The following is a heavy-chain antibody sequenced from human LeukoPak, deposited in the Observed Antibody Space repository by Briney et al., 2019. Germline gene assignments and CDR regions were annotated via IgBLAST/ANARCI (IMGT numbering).Heavy chain of an antibody. CDR2: ISGSSSYI. CDR1: GFTFSYYT. D-gene: IGHD6-6*01. Sequence: GGSLRLSCAASGFTFSYYTMHWVRQAPGKGLEWVSFISGSSSYIYCADSLKGRFTISRDNAKNSLYLQMNSLRAEDTAVYYCARSPLRPYYMDVWGKGTTVTVSS. CDR3: ARSPLRPYYMDV. J-gene: IGHJ6*03. V-gene: IGHV3-21*01.